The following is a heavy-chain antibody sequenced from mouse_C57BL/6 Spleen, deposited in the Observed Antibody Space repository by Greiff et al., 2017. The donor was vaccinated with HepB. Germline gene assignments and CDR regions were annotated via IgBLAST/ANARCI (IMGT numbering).Heavy chain of an antibody. CDR2: ISSGGSYT. CDR3: ARHEDYGNYFDY. J-gene: IGHJ2*01. V-gene: IGHV5-6*02. Sequence: DVKLVESGGDLVKPGGSLKLSCAASGFTFSSYGMSWVRQTPDKRLEWVATISSGGSYTYYPDSVKGPFTISRDNAKNTLYLQMSSLKSEDTAMYYWARHEDYGNYFDYWGQGTTLTVSS. D-gene: IGHD2-1*01. CDR1: GFTFSSYG.